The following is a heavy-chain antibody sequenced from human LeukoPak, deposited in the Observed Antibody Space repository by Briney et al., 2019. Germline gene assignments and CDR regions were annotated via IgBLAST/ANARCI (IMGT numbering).Heavy chain of an antibody. J-gene: IGHJ4*02. CDR2: IYYSGST. D-gene: IGHD4-17*01. V-gene: IGHV4-59*01. CDR1: GGSISSYY. Sequence: SETLSLTCTVSGGSISSYYWSWIRQPPGKGLEWIGYIYYSGSTNYNPSLKSRVTISVDTSKNQFSLKLSSVTAADTAVYYCARVANGDHDYWGQGTLVTVSS. CDR3: ARVANGDHDY.